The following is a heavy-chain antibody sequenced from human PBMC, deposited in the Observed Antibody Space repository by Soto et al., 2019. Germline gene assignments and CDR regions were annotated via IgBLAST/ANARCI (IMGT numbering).Heavy chain of an antibody. CDR3: ARGPQRGSCSGVCDYGMDG. Sequence: GGSLRLSCSASGFSFSTYFIHWVRQAPCKGLEWVAVIWNDDIKKSYEDSVKGRFTIARDNSKNTLYLQMSSLRGDDTAVYYCARGPQRGSCSGVCDYGMDGWGAGTTVTGSS. CDR2: IWNDDIKK. D-gene: IGHD2-15*01. V-gene: IGHV3-33*01. J-gene: IGHJ6*02. CDR1: GFSFSTYF.